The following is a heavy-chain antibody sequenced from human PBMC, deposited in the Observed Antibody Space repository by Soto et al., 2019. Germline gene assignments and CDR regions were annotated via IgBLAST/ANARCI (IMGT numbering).Heavy chain of an antibody. V-gene: IGHV1-18*04. Sequence: ASVKVSCKASGYTFTGYGISWVRQAPGQGLEWMGWISAYNGNTNYAQKLQGRVTMTTDTSTSTAYMELRSLRSDDTAVYYCARLTPGYYYYGMDVWGQGTTVTVSS. CDR3: ARLTPGYYYYGMDV. D-gene: IGHD1-20*01. J-gene: IGHJ6*02. CDR2: ISAYNGNT. CDR1: GYTFTGYG.